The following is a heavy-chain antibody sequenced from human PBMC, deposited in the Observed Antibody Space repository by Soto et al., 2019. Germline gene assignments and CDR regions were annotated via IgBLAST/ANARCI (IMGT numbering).Heavy chain of an antibody. D-gene: IGHD6-19*01. CDR3: AREGSSGRYYFDH. Sequence: SSETLSLTCTVSGDSMSSYYWNWIRQPAGKGLEWIGRIYSSGSTNYNSSLKSRITMSVDTSKNQFSLNLSFVTAADTAVYYCAREGSSGRYYFDHWGQGTLVTVSS. CDR2: IYSSGST. CDR1: GDSMSSYY. V-gene: IGHV4-4*07. J-gene: IGHJ4*02.